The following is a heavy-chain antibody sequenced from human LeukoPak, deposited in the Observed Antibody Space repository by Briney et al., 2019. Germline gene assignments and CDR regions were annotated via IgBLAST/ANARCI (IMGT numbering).Heavy chain of an antibody. CDR2: IYYSGST. J-gene: IGHJ3*02. CDR3: ARDGTSRDYYDILTGYYGGAIDI. CDR1: GGSISSSSYY. V-gene: IGHV4-39*07. Sequence: PSETLSLTCTVSGGSISSSSYYWGWIRQPPGKGLEWIGSIYYSGSTYYNPSLKSRVTISVDTSKNQFSLKLSSVTAADTAVYYCARDGTSRDYYDILTGYYGGAIDIWGQGTMVTVSS. D-gene: IGHD3-9*01.